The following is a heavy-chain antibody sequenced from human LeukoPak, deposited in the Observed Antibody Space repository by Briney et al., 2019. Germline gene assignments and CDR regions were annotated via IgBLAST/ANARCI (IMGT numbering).Heavy chain of an antibody. D-gene: IGHD6-19*01. J-gene: IGHJ4*02. CDR3: ATIEAVRFHY. CDR2: IKQDGSEI. Sequence: GGSLRLSCAASGFTFNSYWMSWVRQAPEKGLEWVANIKQDGSEIYYLDSVKGRSTISRDNAKNSLYLQMNSLRVEDTAVYYCATIEAVRFHYWGQGTLVTVSS. CDR1: GFTFNSYW. V-gene: IGHV3-7*01.